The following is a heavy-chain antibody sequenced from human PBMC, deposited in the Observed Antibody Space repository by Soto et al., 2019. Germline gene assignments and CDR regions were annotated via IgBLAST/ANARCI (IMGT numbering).Heavy chain of an antibody. V-gene: IGHV4-61*01. CDR3: ARTTAVPNSPRSRYFFDY. J-gene: IGHJ4*02. CDR1: GGSVSDKTYY. Sequence: SETLSLTCSVSGGSVSDKTYYWSWIRQPPGKRLEWIGYVYYSGTANYNPSLKSRVTISVDLPKNQFSLRLSSVTTADTALYYCARTTAVPNSPRSRYFFDYWGQGTLVTVSS. CDR2: VYYSGTA. D-gene: IGHD4-17*01.